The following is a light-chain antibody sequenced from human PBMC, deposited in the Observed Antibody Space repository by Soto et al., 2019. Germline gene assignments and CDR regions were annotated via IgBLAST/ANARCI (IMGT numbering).Light chain of an antibody. CDR2: PAS. CDR3: QQYGSSPTT. J-gene: IGKJ5*01. CDR1: QGISSY. V-gene: IGKV1-9*01. Sequence: DIQLTQSPSFLSASVGDRVTITCRASQGISSYLAWYQQKPGKAPKLLSSPASTLQSGVPSRFSGSGSGTDFTLTISRLEPEDFEVYSCQQYGSSPTTFGQGTRLEIK.